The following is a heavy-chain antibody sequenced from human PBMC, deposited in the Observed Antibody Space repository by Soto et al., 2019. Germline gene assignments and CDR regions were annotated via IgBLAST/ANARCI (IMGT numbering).Heavy chain of an antibody. J-gene: IGHJ6*02. V-gene: IGHV3-7*03. CDR3: ARGSGGHNYHSGMEV. CDR1: GFTFSTYW. D-gene: IGHD1-26*01. CDR2: IGEDGSEK. Sequence: GGSLRLSCTASGFTFSTYWMSWVRQAPGMGLEWVANIGEDGSEKYYVDSVKGRFTISRDNAKNSLYLHMNSLRADDTAVYYFARGSGGHNYHSGMEVGDQGNTV.